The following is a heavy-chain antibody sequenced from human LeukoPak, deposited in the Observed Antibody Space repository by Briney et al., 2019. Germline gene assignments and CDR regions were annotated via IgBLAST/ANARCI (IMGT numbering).Heavy chain of an antibody. Sequence: GGSLRLSCAASEFTFSNFGMHWVRQAPGKGLEWVALIHYDGSKEYYADSVRGRFTISRDNSKNTLYLQMNSLTTEDTGVYYCAKDTGYTSGRFDYWGQGTLLSVSS. CDR3: AKDTGYTSGRFDY. CDR1: EFTFSNFG. J-gene: IGHJ4*02. D-gene: IGHD6-19*01. V-gene: IGHV3-30*02. CDR2: IHYDGSKE.